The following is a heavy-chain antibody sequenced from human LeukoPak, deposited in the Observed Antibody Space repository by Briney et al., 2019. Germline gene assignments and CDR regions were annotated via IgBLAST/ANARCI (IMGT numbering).Heavy chain of an antibody. D-gene: IGHD3-10*01. CDR2: IYYSGST. V-gene: IGHV4-59*08. J-gene: IGHJ4*02. Sequence: PSETLSLTCTVSGGSISSYYWSWIRQPPGKGLEWIGYIYYSGSTYYNPSLKSRVTISVDTSKNQFSLKLSSVTAADTAVYHCARPSTADGDPFDYWGQGALVTVSS. CDR3: ARPSTADGDPFDY. CDR1: GGSISSYY.